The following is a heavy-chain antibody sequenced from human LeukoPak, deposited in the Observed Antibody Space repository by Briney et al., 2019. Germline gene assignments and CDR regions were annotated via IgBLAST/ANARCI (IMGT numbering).Heavy chain of an antibody. J-gene: IGHJ4*02. CDR1: GFTFSSYS. V-gene: IGHV3-48*01. Sequence: PGGSLRLSCAASGFTFSSYSMNWVRQAPGKGLECVSYISSSSSTIYYADSVKGRFTISRDKAKNSLYLQMNSLRAEDTAVYYCARGTGVLIAGFDYWGQGTLVTVSS. CDR3: ARGTGVLIAGFDY. D-gene: IGHD1-26*01. CDR2: ISSSSSTI.